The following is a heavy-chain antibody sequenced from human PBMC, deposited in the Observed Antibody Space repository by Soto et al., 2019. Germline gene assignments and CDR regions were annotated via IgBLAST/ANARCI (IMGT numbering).Heavy chain of an antibody. J-gene: IGHJ4*02. V-gene: IGHV1-46*01. CDR2: INPSGGRT. CDR3: ARTYCAADCPRRDFDY. CDR1: GYILSSYN. Sequence: QVQLVQSGAEVKEPGASVKVSCKASGYILSSYNMHWVRQAPGQGLEWMGIINPSGGRTSYAQKFQDRVTMTXXTXTXXVYMELSSLRSDVTAVYYCARTYCAADCPRRDFDYWGQGTLVTVSS. D-gene: IGHD2-21*02.